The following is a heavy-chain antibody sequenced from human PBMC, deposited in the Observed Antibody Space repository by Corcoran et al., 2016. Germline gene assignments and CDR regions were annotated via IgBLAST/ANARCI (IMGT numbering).Heavy chain of an antibody. CDR3: ARAYYDFWSGYYTYYYGMDV. CDR1: GGSISSYY. Sequence: QVQLQESGPGLVKPSETLSLTCTVSGGSISSYYWSWIRQPPGKGLEWIGYIYYSGSTNYNPSLKSRVTISVDTSKNQFSLKLSSVTAADTAVYYGARAYYDFWSGYYTYYYGMDVWGQGTTVTVSS. V-gene: IGHV4-59*01. D-gene: IGHD3-3*01. J-gene: IGHJ6*02. CDR2: IYYSGST.